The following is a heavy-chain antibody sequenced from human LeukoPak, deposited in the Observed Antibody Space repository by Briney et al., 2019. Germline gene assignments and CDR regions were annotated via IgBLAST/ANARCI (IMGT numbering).Heavy chain of an antibody. J-gene: IGHJ4*02. V-gene: IGHV3-23*01. CDR1: GFTFSTFA. Sequence: GGSLRLSCEASGFTFSTFAMIWVRQPPGKGLEWVSSIFPSGGEIHYADSVKGRFTISRDNSKNTLYLQMNSLRAEDTAVYYCARSFDYWGQGTLVTVSS. CDR3: ARSFDY. CDR2: IFPSGGEI.